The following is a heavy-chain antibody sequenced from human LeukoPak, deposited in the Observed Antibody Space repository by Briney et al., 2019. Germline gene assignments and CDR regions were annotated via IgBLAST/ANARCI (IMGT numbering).Heavy chain of an antibody. CDR1: GGSISSGGYY. V-gene: IGHV4-30-4*01. CDR3: ARGGLHLEGLQLRFHSFDS. D-gene: IGHD3-3*01. Sequence: PSQTLSLTCTVSGGSISSGGYYWNWIRQSPGRGLECIGFIYHSGSTFYNPSLKSRAAMSVDSSKNQFSLELSSVTAADTAVYFCARGGLHLEGLQLRFHSFDSWGQGTLVTVSS. CDR2: IYHSGST. J-gene: IGHJ4*02.